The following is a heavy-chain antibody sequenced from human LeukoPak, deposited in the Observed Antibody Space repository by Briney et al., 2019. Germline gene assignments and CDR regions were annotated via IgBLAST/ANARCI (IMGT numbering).Heavy chain of an antibody. Sequence: GGSLRLSCAASGFTFSSYAMHWVRQTPGKGLEWVAVISYDGSNKYYADSVKGRFTISRDNSKNTLYLQMNSLRAEDTAVYYCAREDYYDSLDAFDIWGQGTMVTVSS. CDR3: AREDYYDSLDAFDI. D-gene: IGHD3-22*01. V-gene: IGHV3-30-3*01. J-gene: IGHJ3*02. CDR1: GFTFSSYA. CDR2: ISYDGSNK.